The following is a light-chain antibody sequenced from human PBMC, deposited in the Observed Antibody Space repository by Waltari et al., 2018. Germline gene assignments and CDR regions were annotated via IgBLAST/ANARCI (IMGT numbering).Light chain of an antibody. Sequence: QSALTQPPSASGSPGQSVTISCTGTSSDVGTYKYVSWYQQHRGKAPKLMIYEVSKRPSGVPERVSGSKSGKTASLTGSGLQARDEAEYYCCSDGGRNGLGTGTKVTVL. V-gene: IGLV2-8*01. CDR3: CSDGGRNG. CDR2: EVS. J-gene: IGLJ1*01. CDR1: SSDVGTYKY.